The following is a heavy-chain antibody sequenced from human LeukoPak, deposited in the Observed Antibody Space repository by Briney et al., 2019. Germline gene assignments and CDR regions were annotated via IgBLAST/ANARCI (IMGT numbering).Heavy chain of an antibody. Sequence: GESLKISCKSSGYSFTSYWIGWVRQMPGKGLEWMGIIYPGDSDTRYSPSFQGQVTISADKSISTAYLQWSSLKASDTAMYYCARRGAAVAAPFDYWGQGTLVTVSS. CDR2: IYPGDSDT. CDR1: GYSFTSYW. J-gene: IGHJ4*02. D-gene: IGHD6-19*01. V-gene: IGHV5-51*01. CDR3: ARRGAAVAAPFDY.